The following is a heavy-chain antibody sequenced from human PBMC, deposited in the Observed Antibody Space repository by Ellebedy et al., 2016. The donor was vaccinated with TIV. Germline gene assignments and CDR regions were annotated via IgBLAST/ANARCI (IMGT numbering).Heavy chain of an antibody. J-gene: IGHJ4*02. CDR2: ITNDAGGAT. Sequence: GGSLRLSCAVSGFDFTGYAMSWVRQAPGKGLEWVSTITNDAGGATYYADFAKGRFTISRDYSKNTVYLQMNSLSAEDTAFYYCASNLGGSYTVWGQGTLVTVSS. CDR1: GFDFTGYA. CDR3: ASNLGGSYTV. D-gene: IGHD3-10*01. V-gene: IGHV3-23*01.